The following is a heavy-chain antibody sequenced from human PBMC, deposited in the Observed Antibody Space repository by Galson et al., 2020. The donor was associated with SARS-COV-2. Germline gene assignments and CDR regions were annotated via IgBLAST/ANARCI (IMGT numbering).Heavy chain of an antibody. J-gene: IGHJ6*02. Sequence: SESLSLTCAVSGGSISSSNWWSWVRQPPGKGLEWIGEIYHSGSTNYNPSLKSRVTISVDKSKNQFSLKLSSVTAADTAVYYCARDPYYYDSSGYYDSWVPATYYYYYGMDVWGQGTTVTVSS. V-gene: IGHV4-4*02. D-gene: IGHD3-22*01. CDR3: ARDPYYYDSSGYYDSWVPATYYYYYGMDV. CDR2: IYHSGST. CDR1: GGSISSSNW.